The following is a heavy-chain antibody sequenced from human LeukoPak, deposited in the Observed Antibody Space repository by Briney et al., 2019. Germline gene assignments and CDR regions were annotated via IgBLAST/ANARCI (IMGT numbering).Heavy chain of an antibody. CDR2: INSDGSST. V-gene: IGHV3-74*01. CDR1: GFTFSSYW. J-gene: IGHJ4*02. Sequence: GGSLRLSCAASGFTFSSYWMHWVRQAPGKGLVWVSRINSDGSSTIYADSVKGRFTISRDNAKNTLYLQMNSLRAEDTALFYCARGDSVVTAAYWGQGTLVTVSS. D-gene: IGHD2-21*02. CDR3: ARGDSVVTAAY.